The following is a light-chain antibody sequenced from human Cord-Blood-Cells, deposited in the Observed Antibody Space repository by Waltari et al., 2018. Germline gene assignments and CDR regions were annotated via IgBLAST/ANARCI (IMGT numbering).Light chain of an antibody. CDR2: WAS. Sequence: DIVMTQARDSMAVSVAARATINCKSSQSVLYRANNTNYLHCYQQTPGQPPKLLIYWASTRGSGVPDRFSGSGSGTDFTLTISSLQAEDVAGYYCQQYYSTPYTFGQGTKLEIK. J-gene: IGKJ2*01. CDR3: QQYYSTPYT. CDR1: QSVLYRANNTNY. V-gene: IGKV4-1*01.